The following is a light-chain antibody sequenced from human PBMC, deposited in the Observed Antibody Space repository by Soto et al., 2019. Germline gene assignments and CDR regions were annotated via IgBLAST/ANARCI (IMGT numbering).Light chain of an antibody. CDR2: AAS. Sequence: DIQMTQSPYSVSASVGDSVTITCRAIQDVSSWLAWYQQKPGKAPKLLIYAASSLQSGVPSRLSGSGSGTVFSLTISSLQPEDFAIYYCQQANSFPLTFGQGTRLEI. V-gene: IGKV1-12*02. J-gene: IGKJ5*01. CDR1: QDVSSW. CDR3: QQANSFPLT.